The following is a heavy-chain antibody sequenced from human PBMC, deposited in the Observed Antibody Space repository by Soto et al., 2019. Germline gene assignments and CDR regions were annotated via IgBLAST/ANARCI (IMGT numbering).Heavy chain of an antibody. D-gene: IGHD3-16*01. CDR1: GGSISYYY. CDR3: ARGQEMGDNWFDS. CDR2: IYTSGST. Sequence: SETLSLTCTVSGGSISYYYWGWIRQPAGKGLEWIGRIYTSGSTSYKPSLKSRISMSVDTSKNQFSLKLSSVTAADTAVYYCARGQEMGDNWFDSWGQGTQVTVSS. V-gene: IGHV4-4*07. J-gene: IGHJ5*01.